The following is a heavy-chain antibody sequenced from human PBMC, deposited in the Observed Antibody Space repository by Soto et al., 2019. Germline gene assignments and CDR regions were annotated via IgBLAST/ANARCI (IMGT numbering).Heavy chain of an antibody. D-gene: IGHD6-13*01. CDR2: IYYSGST. Sequence: LSLTCTVSGGSISSGGYYWSWIRQHPGKGLEWIGYIYYSGSTYYNPSLKSRVTISVDTSKNQFSLKLSSVTAADTAVYYCARGGSSWSGRYFDYWGQGTLVTVSS. CDR3: ARGGSSWSGRYFDY. V-gene: IGHV4-31*03. J-gene: IGHJ4*02. CDR1: GGSISSGGYY.